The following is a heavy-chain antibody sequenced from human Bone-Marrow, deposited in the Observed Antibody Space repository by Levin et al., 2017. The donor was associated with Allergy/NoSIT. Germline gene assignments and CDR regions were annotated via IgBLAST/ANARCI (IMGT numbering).Heavy chain of an antibody. Sequence: ASVKVSCKASGYTFTDYYMHWVRQAPGQGLEWMGIINPTGGTTNYAQNFLGRVTMTRDTSTTTVYMELNSLRSEDTAVYFCARGYFGSETYYMYYFDYWGQGSRVTVSS. CDR2: INPTGGTT. CDR3: ARGYFGSETYYMYYFDY. J-gene: IGHJ4*02. V-gene: IGHV1-46*01. D-gene: IGHD3-10*01. CDR1: GYTFTDYY.